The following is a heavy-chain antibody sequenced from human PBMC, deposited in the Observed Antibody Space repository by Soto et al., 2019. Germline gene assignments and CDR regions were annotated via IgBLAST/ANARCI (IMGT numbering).Heavy chain of an antibody. CDR2: VHYNGTT. CDR3: ATRHRSFYFDN. Sequence: QLHLQESGPGLVKPSETLSLTCTVSGGSITSYNYYWGWIRQPPGKGLEWVVNVHYNGTTYYNPSHKSRVTISIDTSKNEFYLKLSSVTAADTAVYFCATRHRSFYFDNWGQGTLVTVSS. J-gene: IGHJ4*02. CDR1: GGSITSYNYY. V-gene: IGHV4-39*01. D-gene: IGHD6-19*01.